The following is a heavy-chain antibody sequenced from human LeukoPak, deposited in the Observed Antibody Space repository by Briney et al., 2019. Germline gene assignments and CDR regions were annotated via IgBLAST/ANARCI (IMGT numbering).Heavy chain of an antibody. V-gene: IGHV3-30*18. CDR1: GFTFSSYG. J-gene: IGHJ4*02. D-gene: IGHD1-1*01. CDR3: AKGNGHYYFDY. Sequence: PGRSLRLSCAASGFTFSSYGMHWVRQAPGKGLEWVAIISYDGSNQYYADSVKGRFIISRDNSKNTLYLQMSSLRAEDTSVYYCAKGNGHYYFDYWGQGTLVTVSS. CDR2: ISYDGSNQ.